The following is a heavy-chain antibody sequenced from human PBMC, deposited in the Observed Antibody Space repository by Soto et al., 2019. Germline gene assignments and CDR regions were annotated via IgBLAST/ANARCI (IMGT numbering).Heavy chain of an antibody. CDR2: ISYDGSNK. Sequence: GGSLRLSCAASGFTFSSYGMHWVRQAPGKGLEWVAVISYDGSNKYYADSVKGRFTISRDNSKNTLYLQMNSLRAEDTAVYYCAKDHASHYDSSGYYPFDYWGQGTLVTVS. J-gene: IGHJ4*02. D-gene: IGHD3-22*01. CDR1: GFTFSSYG. CDR3: AKDHASHYDSSGYYPFDY. V-gene: IGHV3-30*18.